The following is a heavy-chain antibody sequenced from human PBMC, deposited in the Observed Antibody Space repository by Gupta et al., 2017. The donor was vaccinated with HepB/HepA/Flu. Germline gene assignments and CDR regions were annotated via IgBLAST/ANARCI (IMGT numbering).Heavy chain of an antibody. CDR3: ARRGGLRSGFFDF. CDR2: FNPTSINT. J-gene: IGHJ4*02. D-gene: IGHD3-3*01. CDR1: GYTFTNYF. Sequence: QVQLLQSGSEVKKPGASVKVSCRTSGYTFTNYFIHWVRQAPGQGLEWMGIFNPTSINTRYAEKFQGRVSMTSDTPSSTVYMELTGLRSDDTAIYYCARRGGLRSGFFDFWGQGTLVTVSS. V-gene: IGHV1-46*01.